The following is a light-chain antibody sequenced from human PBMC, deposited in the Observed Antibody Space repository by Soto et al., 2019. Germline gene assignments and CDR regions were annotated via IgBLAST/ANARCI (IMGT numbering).Light chain of an antibody. CDR2: GAS. V-gene: IGKV3-15*01. J-gene: IGKJ1*01. Sequence: EIVLTQSPGTLSLSPGERATLSCRASQSVSSNLAWYQQKPGRAPRLLMYGASTRATGIPARFSGSESGTEFTLTISSLQSEDFGVYYCQQYNNLPPTFGQGTKVDIK. CDR1: QSVSSN. CDR3: QQYNNLPPT.